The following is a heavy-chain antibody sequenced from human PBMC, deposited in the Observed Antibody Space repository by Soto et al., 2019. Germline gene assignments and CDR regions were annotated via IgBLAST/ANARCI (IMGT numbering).Heavy chain of an antibody. CDR2: IYYSGST. CDR3: ARDEQWLAD. D-gene: IGHD6-19*01. CDR1: GGSISSYY. V-gene: IGHV4-59*01. Sequence: SETLSLTCTVSGGSISSYYWSWIRQPPGKGLEWIGYIYYSGSTNYNPSLKSRVTISVDTSKNQFSLKLSSVTAADTAVYYCARDEQWLADWGQGTLVTVSS. J-gene: IGHJ4*02.